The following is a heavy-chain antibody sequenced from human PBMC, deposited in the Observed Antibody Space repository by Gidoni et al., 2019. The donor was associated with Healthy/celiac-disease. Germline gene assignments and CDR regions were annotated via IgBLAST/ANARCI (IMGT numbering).Heavy chain of an antibody. V-gene: IGHV4-34*01. J-gene: IGHJ5*02. CDR2: INHSGST. CDR3: ARGTGYSSSYNWFDP. CDR1: GGSFSGYY. D-gene: IGHD6-13*01. Sequence: QVQLQQWGAGLLKPSETLSLTFAVYGGSFSGYYWSWIRQPPGKGLELIGEINHSGSTNYNPSLKSRVTISGDTSKNQFSLKLSSVTAADTAVYYCARGTGYSSSYNWFDPWGQGTLVTVSS.